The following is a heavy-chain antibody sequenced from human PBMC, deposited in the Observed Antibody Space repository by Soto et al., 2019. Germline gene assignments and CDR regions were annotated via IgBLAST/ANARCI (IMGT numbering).Heavy chain of an antibody. V-gene: IGHV1-69*13. CDR3: ARTYYYDSSGYYGFLDY. J-gene: IGHJ4*02. D-gene: IGHD3-22*01. CDR1: GGNFSSYA. CDR2: IIPIFGTA. Sequence: GASVKVSCKASGGNFSSYAISWVRQAPGQGLEWMGGIIPIFGTANYAQKFQGRVTITADESTSTAYMELSSLRSEDTAVYYCARTYYYDSSGYYGFLDYWGQGTLVTVSS.